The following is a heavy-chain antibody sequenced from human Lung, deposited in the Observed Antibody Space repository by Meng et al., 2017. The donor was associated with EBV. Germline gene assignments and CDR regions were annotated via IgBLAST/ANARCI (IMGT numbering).Heavy chain of an antibody. CDR3: ARDERSWYYFDY. V-gene: IGHV6-1*01. CDR2: TYYRSKWYT. J-gene: IGHJ4*01. D-gene: IGHD6-13*01. Sequence: QVQLQQSGPGLVKPSQTLSLTCAISGDSVSSTSVTWNWIRQSPSGGLEWLGRTYYRSKWYTDYALSLKSRVTINADTSKNHFSLQLNSVTPEDTAVYYCARDERSWYYFDYWGHGTLVTVAS. CDR1: GDSVSSTSVT.